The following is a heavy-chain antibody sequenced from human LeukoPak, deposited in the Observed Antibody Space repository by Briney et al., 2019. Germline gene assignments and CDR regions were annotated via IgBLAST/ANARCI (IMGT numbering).Heavy chain of an antibody. CDR1: GFTFDDYA. J-gene: IGHJ4*02. CDR3: AKDTHHCSGGSCYLGPFDY. D-gene: IGHD2-15*01. V-gene: IGHV3-9*01. Sequence: GGSLRLSCAASGFTFDDYAMHWVRQAPGKGLEWVSGISWNSGSIGYADSVKGRFTISRDNAKNSLYLQMNSLRAEDTALYYCAKDTHHCSGGSCYLGPFDYWGQGTLVTVSS. CDR2: ISWNSGSI.